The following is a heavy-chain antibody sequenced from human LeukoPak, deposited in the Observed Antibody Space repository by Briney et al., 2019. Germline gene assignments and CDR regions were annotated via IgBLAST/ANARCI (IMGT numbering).Heavy chain of an antibody. CDR2: ISAFNGNT. Sequence: ASVKVSCKASGYTFTSYGISWVRQAPGQGLEWMGWISAFNGNTNYAQKFQGRVTMSTDTSTTTAYMELRSLRTDDTAVYYCARAEGATAWFDPWGQGTLVTVSS. J-gene: IGHJ5*02. CDR1: GYTFTSYG. D-gene: IGHD1-26*01. V-gene: IGHV1-18*01. CDR3: ARAEGATAWFDP.